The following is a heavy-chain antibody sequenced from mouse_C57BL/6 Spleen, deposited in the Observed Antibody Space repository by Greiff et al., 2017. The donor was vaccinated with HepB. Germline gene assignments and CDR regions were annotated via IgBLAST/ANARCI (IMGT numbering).Heavy chain of an antibody. J-gene: IGHJ3*01. D-gene: IGHD1-1*01. Sequence: VQLQQSGAELVRPGASVTLSCKASGYTFTDYEMHWVKQTPVHGLEWIGAIDPETGGTAYNQKFKGKAILTADKSSSTAYMEPRSLKSEDSAVYYGTRSYYYGMAYWGQGTLVTVSA. CDR1: GYTFTDYE. V-gene: IGHV1-15*01. CDR3: TRSYYYGMAY. CDR2: IDPETGGT.